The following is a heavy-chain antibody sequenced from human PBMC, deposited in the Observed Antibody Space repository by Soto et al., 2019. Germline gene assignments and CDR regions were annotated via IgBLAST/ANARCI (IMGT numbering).Heavy chain of an antibody. V-gene: IGHV5-10-1*01. CDR2: IDPSDSQT. CDR3: ARQIYDSDTGPNFQYYFDS. J-gene: IGHJ4*02. Sequence: PVVSLKISCNGSGYSFAGYWITWVRQKPWKGLEWMGRIDPSDSQTYYSPSFRGHVTISATKSITTVFLQWSSLRASDTAMYYCARQIYDSDTGPNFQYYFDSWGQGTPVTVSS. CDR1: GYSFAGYW. D-gene: IGHD3-22*01.